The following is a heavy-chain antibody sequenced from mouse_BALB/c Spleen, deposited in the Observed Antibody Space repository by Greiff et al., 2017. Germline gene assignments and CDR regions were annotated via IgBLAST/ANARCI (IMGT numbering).Heavy chain of an antibody. CDR2: IYPSDSYT. CDR1: GYTFTSYW. V-gene: IGHV1-69*02. D-gene: IGHD2-14*01. CDR3: TRSWYDVFAY. Sequence: QVQLQQPGAELVRPGASVKLSCKASGYTFTSYWIHWVKQRPGQGLEWIGNIYPSDSYTNYNQKFKDKATLTVDKSSSTAYMQLSSPTSEDSAVFYCTRSWYDVFAYWGQGTLVTVAA. J-gene: IGHJ3*01.